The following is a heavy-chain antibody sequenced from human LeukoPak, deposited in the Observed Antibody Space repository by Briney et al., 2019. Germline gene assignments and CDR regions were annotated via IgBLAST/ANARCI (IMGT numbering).Heavy chain of an antibody. J-gene: IGHJ4*02. CDR3: AKKVRVYSGSYYDY. CDR1: GFTISSHG. Sequence: PGGSLRLSCAASGFTISSHGMHWVRQAPGKGLEWVSSISDSGVSTNYADSVKGRFTISRDKAKKTLYLVVNSLRAEDTAVYYCAKKVRVYSGSYYDYWGQGALVTVSS. CDR2: ISDSGVST. V-gene: IGHV3-23*01. D-gene: IGHD4-23*01.